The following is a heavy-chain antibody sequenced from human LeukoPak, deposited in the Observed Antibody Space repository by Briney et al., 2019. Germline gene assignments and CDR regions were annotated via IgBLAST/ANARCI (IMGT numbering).Heavy chain of an antibody. J-gene: IGHJ4*02. CDR3: ARSQTYCTGGSCSCEQSFDS. CDR1: LATSTSYT. V-gene: IGHV1-69*01. D-gene: IGHD2-15*01. CDR2: ITPIFGTA. Sequence: GSSVKVSSTALLATSTSYTTSWVRQPPAQGLEWMEGITPIFGTANNAQKFQGRVTITADESTSTAYMELSSLRSDDTAVYYCARSQTYCTGGSCSCEQSFDSWGQGTLVTVSS.